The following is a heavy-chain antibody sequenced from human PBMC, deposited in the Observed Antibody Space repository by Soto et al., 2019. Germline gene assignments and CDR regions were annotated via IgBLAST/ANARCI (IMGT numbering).Heavy chain of an antibody. CDR2: MNPNSGNT. CDR3: ASGVTLRFLGGFDP. CDR1: GYTFTSYD. Sequence: QVQLVQSGAEVKKPGASVKVSCKASGYTFTSYDINWVRQATGQGLEWMGWMNPNSGNTGYAQKFQGIVTMTRNSSISTAYMELSSLRSEDTAVYYCASGVTLRFLGGFDPWGQGTLVTVSS. J-gene: IGHJ5*02. D-gene: IGHD3-3*01. V-gene: IGHV1-8*01.